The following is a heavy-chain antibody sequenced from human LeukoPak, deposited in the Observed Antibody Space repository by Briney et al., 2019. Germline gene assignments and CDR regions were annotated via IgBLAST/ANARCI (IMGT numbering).Heavy chain of an antibody. CDR1: GFTFSTYG. CDR3: AKECNSPGSCYYFDY. D-gene: IGHD2-15*01. J-gene: IGHJ4*02. Sequence: GGTLRLSCAASGFTFSTYGMTWVRQAPGKGLEWVSTTSGSRIATYYADSVKGRFTISRDNSKNTLYLQMNSLRAGDTAVYYCAKECNSPGSCYYFDYWGQGTLVTVSS. CDR2: TSGSRIAT. V-gene: IGHV3-23*01.